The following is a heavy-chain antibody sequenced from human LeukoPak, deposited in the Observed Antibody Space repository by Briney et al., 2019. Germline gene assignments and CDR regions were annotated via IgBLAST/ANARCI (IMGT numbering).Heavy chain of an antibody. CDR3: AGSGSYIDSVYYGLDV. CDR1: GFTFSRNW. J-gene: IGHJ6*02. CDR2: TNSDGSST. Sequence: PGGSLRLSCAASGFTFSRNWMHWVRQAPGKGLVWVSRTNSDGSSTSYADSVKGRFTISRDNAKNTLYLQMNSLRAEDTAVYYCAGSGSYIDSVYYGLDVWGQGITVTVSS. D-gene: IGHD1-26*01. V-gene: IGHV3-74*01.